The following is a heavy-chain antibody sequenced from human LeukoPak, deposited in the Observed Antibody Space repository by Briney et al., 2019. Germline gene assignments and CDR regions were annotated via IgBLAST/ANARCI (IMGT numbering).Heavy chain of an antibody. CDR3: ASSVVTPNNWFDP. CDR1: GFTFSSYA. D-gene: IGHD2-21*02. CDR2: ISGGGGST. V-gene: IGHV3-23*01. Sequence: PGGSLRLSCAASGFTFSSYAMSLVRQAPGKGLEWVSAISGGGGSTYYADSVKGRFTISRDNSKNTLYLQMNSLRAEDTAVYYCASSVVTPNNWFDPWGQGTLVTVSS. J-gene: IGHJ5*02.